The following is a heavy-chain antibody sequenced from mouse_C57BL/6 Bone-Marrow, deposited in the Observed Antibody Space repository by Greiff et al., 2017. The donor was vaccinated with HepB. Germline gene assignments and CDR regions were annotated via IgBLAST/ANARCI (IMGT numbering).Heavy chain of an antibody. V-gene: IGHV1-9*01. D-gene: IGHD3-3*01. CDR2: NLPGSGST. Sequence: QVQLQQSGAELMKPGASVKLSCKATGYTFTGYWIEWVKQRPGHGLEWIGENLPGSGSTNYNEKFKGKATFSADTSSNPAYIQLSSLTTEDSAIYYCASLGWGYYFDYWGHGTTLTVSS. CDR3: ASLGWGYYFDY. J-gene: IGHJ2*01. CDR1: GYTFTGYW.